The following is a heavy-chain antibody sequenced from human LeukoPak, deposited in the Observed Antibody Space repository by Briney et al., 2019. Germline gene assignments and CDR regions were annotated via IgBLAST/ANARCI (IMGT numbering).Heavy chain of an antibody. V-gene: IGHV4-59*08. D-gene: IGHD2-15*01. J-gene: IGHJ6*02. CDR3: ARISCTGGNCRPYSYYGLDV. CDR2: IYYSRST. CDR1: GGSINTYY. Sequence: PSETLSLTCTVSGGSINTYYWSWIRQPPGKGLEWIGYIYYSRSTNYNPSLKSRVTISVDTSKNQFSLKLSSVTAADTAVYYCARISCTGGNCRPYSYYGLDVWGQGTTVTVSS.